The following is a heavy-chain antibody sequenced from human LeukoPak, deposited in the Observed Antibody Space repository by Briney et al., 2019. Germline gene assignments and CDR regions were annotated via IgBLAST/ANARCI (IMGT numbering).Heavy chain of an antibody. CDR2: IRYDGNNK. CDR3: AKGGSLGFDY. J-gene: IGHJ4*02. Sequence: GGSLRLSCAASVFSFSNYDMHWVRQAPGKGLEWVAVIRYDGNNKYSADSVKGRFTISRDNSKNTLFLQMNTLRAEDTAVYYCAKGGSLGFDYWGQGTLVTVSS. CDR1: VFSFSNYD. D-gene: IGHD7-27*01. V-gene: IGHV3-30*02.